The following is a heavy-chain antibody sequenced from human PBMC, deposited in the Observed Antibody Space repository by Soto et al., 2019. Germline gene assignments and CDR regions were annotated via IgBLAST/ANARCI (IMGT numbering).Heavy chain of an antibody. V-gene: IGHV3-30-3*01. CDR3: ARDMGVLRYFDWPLDY. Sequence: GGSLRLSCAASGFTFSSYAMHWVRQAPGKGLEWVAVISYDGSNKYYADSVKGRFTISRDNSKNTLYLQMNSLRAEDTAVYYCARDMGVLRYFDWPLDYWGQGTLVTVSS. CDR2: ISYDGSNK. J-gene: IGHJ4*02. D-gene: IGHD3-9*01. CDR1: GFTFSSYA.